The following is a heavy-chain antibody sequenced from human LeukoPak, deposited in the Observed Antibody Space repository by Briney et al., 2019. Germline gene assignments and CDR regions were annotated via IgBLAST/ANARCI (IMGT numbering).Heavy chain of an antibody. V-gene: IGHV3-49*03. J-gene: IGHJ4*02. CDR2: IRSKAYGGTT. CDR3: TRGLWFGGYYYFDY. D-gene: IGHD3-10*01. Sequence: PGGSLRLSCAASGVTFSSYWMSWFRQAPGKGLEWVGFIRSKAYGGTTEYAASVKGRFTISRDDSKSIAYLQMNSLKTEDTAVYYCTRGLWFGGYYYFDYWGQGTLVTVSS. CDR1: GVTFSSYW.